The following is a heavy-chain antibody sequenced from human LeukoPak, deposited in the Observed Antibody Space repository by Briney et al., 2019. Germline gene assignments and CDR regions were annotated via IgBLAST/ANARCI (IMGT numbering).Heavy chain of an antibody. V-gene: IGHV4-59*12. CDR1: GGSISSYY. CDR3: AREGYSGYDIFY. Sequence: PSETLSLTCTVSGGSISSYYWSWIRQPPGKGLEWIGYIYYSGSTYYNPSLKSRVTVSVDTSKNQFSLKLSSVTAADTAVYYCAREGYSGYDIFYWGQGTLVTVSS. D-gene: IGHD5-12*01. CDR2: IYYSGST. J-gene: IGHJ4*02.